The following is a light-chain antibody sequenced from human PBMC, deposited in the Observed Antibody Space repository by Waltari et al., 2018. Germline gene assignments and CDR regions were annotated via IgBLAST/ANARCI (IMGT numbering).Light chain of an antibody. CDR3: TSFTSSATWV. V-gene: IGLV2-14*01. Sequence: QSALTQPASVSGSPGQSITISCSGTRRDIGSSQHVSWYQQPPGKAPKLMIYEVSNRPSGVSNRFSGSKSGNTASLTISGLQADDESHYYCTSFTSSATWVFGGGTKVTVL. J-gene: IGLJ3*02. CDR1: RRDIGSSQH. CDR2: EVS.